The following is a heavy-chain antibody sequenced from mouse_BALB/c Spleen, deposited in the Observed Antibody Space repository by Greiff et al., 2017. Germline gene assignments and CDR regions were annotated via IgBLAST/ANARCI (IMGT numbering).Heavy chain of an antibody. CDR1: GYSITSDYA. D-gene: IGHD1-2*01. J-gene: IGHJ3*01. V-gene: IGHV3-2*02. Sequence: EVQLQQSGPGLVKPSQSLSLTCTVTGYSITSDYAWNWIRQFPGNKLEWMGYISYSGSTSYNPSLKSRISITRDTSKNQFFLQLNSVTTEDTATYYCARERGYGFAYWGQGTLVTVSA. CDR3: ARERGYGFAY. CDR2: ISYSGST.